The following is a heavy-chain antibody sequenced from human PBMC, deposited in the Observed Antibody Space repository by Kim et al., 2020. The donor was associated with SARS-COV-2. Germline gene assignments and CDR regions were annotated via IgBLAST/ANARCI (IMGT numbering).Heavy chain of an antibody. CDR3: ARGPPGGRYFDWLSDLGNFDY. CDR1: GYTFTSYD. CDR2: MNPNSGNT. D-gene: IGHD3-9*01. V-gene: IGHV1-8*01. Sequence: ASVKVSCKASGYTFTSYDINWVRQATGQGLEWMGWMNPNSGNTGYAQKFQGRVTMTRNTSISTAYMELSSLRSEDTAVYYCARGPPGGRYFDWLSDLGNFDYWGQGTLVTVSS. J-gene: IGHJ4*02.